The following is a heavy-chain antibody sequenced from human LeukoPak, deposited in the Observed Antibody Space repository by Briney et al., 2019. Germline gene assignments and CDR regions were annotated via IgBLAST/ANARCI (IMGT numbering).Heavy chain of an antibody. CDR1: GVTFSSYA. D-gene: IGHD4/OR15-4a*01. CDR2: ISSNGGST. J-gene: IGHJ4*02. Sequence: PGGSLRLSCSASGVTFSSYAMHWVRQAPGEGLEFVSGISSNGGSTYYTDPVKGRLTISRDNSKNTVYLQMSSLRPEDTAVYFCVKRLNNYFDYWGQGTLVTVSS. CDR3: VKRLNNYFDY. V-gene: IGHV3-64D*06.